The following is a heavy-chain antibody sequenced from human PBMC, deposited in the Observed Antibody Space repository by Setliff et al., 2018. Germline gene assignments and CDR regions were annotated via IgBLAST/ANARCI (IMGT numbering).Heavy chain of an antibody. D-gene: IGHD2-15*01. J-gene: IGHJ3*01. CDR1: GYTFTSSG. Sequence: GASVKVSCKASGYTFTSSGITWVRQAPGQGLEWMGWISSYNDVTNYAQSFQGRVTMTTDTSKSAAYMDLRGLRSDDTAVYYCAISTLSICSGGSCPNAFDVWGQGTMVTVSS. CDR2: ISSYNDVT. V-gene: IGHV1-18*01. CDR3: AISTLSICSGGSCPNAFDV.